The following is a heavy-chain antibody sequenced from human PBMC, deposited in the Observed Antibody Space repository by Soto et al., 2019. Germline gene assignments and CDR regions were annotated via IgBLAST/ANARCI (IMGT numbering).Heavy chain of an antibody. CDR1: GYTFTGYY. CDR2: INPNSGGT. J-gene: IGHJ5*02. D-gene: IGHD5-18*01. V-gene: IGHV1-2*04. CDR3: ARMVDTAMVNWFDP. Sequence: ASVKVSCKASGYTFTGYYMHWVRQAPGQGLEWMGWINPNSGGTNYAQKFQGWVTMTRDTSISTAYMELSRLRSDDTAVYYCARMVDTAMVNWFDPWGQGTLVTVSS.